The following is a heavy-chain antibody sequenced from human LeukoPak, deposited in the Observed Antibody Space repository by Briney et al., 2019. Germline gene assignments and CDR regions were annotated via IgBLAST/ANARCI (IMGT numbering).Heavy chain of an antibody. V-gene: IGHV1-46*01. Sequence: ASVKVSCKASGYTFTSYYMHWVRQAPGQGLEWMGIINPGGGSTSYAQKFQGRVTMTRDTSTSTVYMELSSLRSEDTAVYYCAKALQARGVIGDGDYWGQGTLVTVSS. CDR2: INPGGGST. CDR1: GYTFTSYY. D-gene: IGHD3-10*01. J-gene: IGHJ4*02. CDR3: AKALQARGVIGDGDY.